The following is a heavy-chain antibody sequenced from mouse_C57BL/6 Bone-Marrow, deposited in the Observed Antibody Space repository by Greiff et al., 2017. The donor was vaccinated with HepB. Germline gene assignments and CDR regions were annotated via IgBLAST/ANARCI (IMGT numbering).Heavy chain of an antibody. V-gene: IGHV1-78*01. J-gene: IGHJ2*01. CDR3: AREGDDGYSFDY. CDR1: GYTFTDHT. D-gene: IGHD2-3*01. CDR2: IYPRDGST. Sequence: VQLQQSDAELVKPGASVKISCKVSGYTFTDHTIHWMKQRPEQGLEWIGYIYPRDGSTKYNEKFKGKSTFTSDKSSSTAYMQLNSLTSEDTAVYFCAREGDDGYSFDYWGQGTTLTVSS.